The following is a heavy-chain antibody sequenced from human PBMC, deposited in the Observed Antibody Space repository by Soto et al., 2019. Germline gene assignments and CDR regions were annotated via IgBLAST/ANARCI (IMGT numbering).Heavy chain of an antibody. J-gene: IGHJ4*02. CDR2: INPNSGGT. CDR1: GYTFTGYY. Sequence: ASVKVSCKASGYTFTGYYMHWVQQAPGQGLEWMGWINPNSGGTNYAQKFQGWVTMTRDTSISTAYMELSRLRSDDTAVYYCARDTRLSPKGISKDIVATRSFGYWGQGTLVTVSS. CDR3: ARDTRLSPKGISKDIVATRSFGY. V-gene: IGHV1-2*04. D-gene: IGHD5-12*01.